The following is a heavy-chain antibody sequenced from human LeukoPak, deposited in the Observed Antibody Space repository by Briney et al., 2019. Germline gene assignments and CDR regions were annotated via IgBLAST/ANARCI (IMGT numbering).Heavy chain of an antibody. CDR2: IYYSGST. CDR1: GGSISSYY. Sequence: PSETLSLTCTVSGGSISSYYWSWIRQPPGKGLEWIGYIYYSGSTNYNPSLKSRVTISVDTSKNQFSLKLSSVTAADTAVYYCARGGYYYDSSGYYLLAKYAFDIWGQGTMVTVSS. J-gene: IGHJ3*02. CDR3: ARGGYYYDSSGYYLLAKYAFDI. V-gene: IGHV4-59*01. D-gene: IGHD3-22*01.